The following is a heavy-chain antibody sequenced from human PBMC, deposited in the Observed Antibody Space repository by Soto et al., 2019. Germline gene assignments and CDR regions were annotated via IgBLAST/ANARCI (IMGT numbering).Heavy chain of an antibody. CDR2: IYYSGST. D-gene: IGHD3-9*01. V-gene: IGHV4-59*01. CDR3: ARGVSDYDILTGYYTPFDY. Sequence: ETLPLTGTGSGGSISSYYWSWIRQPTGKGLEWIGYIYYSGSTNYNPSLKSRVTITRDTSASTAYMELSSLRSEDTAVYYCARGVSDYDILTGYYTPFDYWGQGTLVTVSS. J-gene: IGHJ4*02. CDR1: GGSISSYY.